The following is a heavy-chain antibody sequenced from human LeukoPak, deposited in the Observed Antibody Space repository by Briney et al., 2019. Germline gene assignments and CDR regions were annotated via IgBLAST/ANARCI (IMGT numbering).Heavy chain of an antibody. V-gene: IGHV4-34*01. D-gene: IGHD3-22*01. J-gene: IGHJ4*02. CDR3: AIDYYDSSGYKTR. CDR2: INHSGST. CDR1: GGSFSGYY. Sequence: PSETLSLTCAVYGGSFSGYYWSWIRQPPGKGLEWIGEINHSGSTNYNPSLKSRVTISVDTSKNQFSLKLSSVTAADTAAYYCAIDYYDSSGYKTRWGQGTLVTVSS.